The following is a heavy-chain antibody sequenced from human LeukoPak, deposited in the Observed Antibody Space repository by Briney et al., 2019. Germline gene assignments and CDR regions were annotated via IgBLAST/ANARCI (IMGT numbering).Heavy chain of an antibody. CDR3: ARCYYGSGSYDDYYGMDV. CDR1: GYTFTSYG. V-gene: IGHV1-18*01. J-gene: IGHJ6*02. D-gene: IGHD3-10*01. CDR2: ISAYNGNT. Sequence: GASVKVSCKASGYTFTSYGISWVRQAPGQGLEWMGWISAYNGNTNYAQKLQGRVTMTTDTSTSTAYMELRSLRSDDTAVYYCARCYYGSGSYDDYYGMDVWGQGTTVTVSS.